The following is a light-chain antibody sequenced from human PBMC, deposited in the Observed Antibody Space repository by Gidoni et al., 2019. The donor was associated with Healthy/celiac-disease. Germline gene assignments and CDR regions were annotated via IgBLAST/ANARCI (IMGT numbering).Light chain of an antibody. CDR2: GAS. CDR1: QSVSRN. V-gene: IGKV3-15*01. J-gene: IGKJ3*01. CDR3: QQYNNWPFLT. Sequence: IVMTQSPATLSVSPGERATLSCRASQSVSRNLAWYQQKPGQAPRLLIYGASTRATGIPARFSGSGSGTEFTLTISSLQSEDFAVYYCQQYNNWPFLTFGPGTKVDIK.